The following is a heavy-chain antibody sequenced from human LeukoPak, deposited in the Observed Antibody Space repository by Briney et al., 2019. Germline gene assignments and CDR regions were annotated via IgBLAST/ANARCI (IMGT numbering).Heavy chain of an antibody. CDR2: MYYSGST. J-gene: IGHJ4*02. D-gene: IGHD3-3*02. CDR3: ARSSTGSYFDY. V-gene: IGHV4-59*01. Sequence: PSETLSLTCTVSGGSMSRYYWSWIRQPPGKGLEWIGYMYYSGSTKYNPSLKSRVTISVDTSKNQFSLKLSSVTAADTAVYYCARSSTGSYFDYWGQGTLDPVSS. CDR1: GGSMSRYY.